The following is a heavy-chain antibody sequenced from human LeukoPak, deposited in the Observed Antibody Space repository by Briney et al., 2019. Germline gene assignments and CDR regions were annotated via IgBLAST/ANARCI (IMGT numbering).Heavy chain of an antibody. CDR1: GFTFSGYW. Sequence: GGSLRLSCAASGFTFSGYWMSWVRQAPGKGLEWVANIKQDGSEKYYVDSVKGRFTISRDNAKNSLYLQMNSLRAEDTAVYYCARDEDSSGWYLFDYWGQGTLVTVSS. CDR3: ARDEDSSGWYLFDY. D-gene: IGHD6-19*01. CDR2: IKQDGSEK. V-gene: IGHV3-7*03. J-gene: IGHJ4*02.